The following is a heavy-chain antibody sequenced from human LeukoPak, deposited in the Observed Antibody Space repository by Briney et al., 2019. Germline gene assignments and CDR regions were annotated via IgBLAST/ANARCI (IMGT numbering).Heavy chain of an antibody. CDR3: ARGQGVGTAMVIDY. CDR1: GFTFSSFG. J-gene: IGHJ4*02. V-gene: IGHV3-33*01. D-gene: IGHD5-18*01. Sequence: GGSLRLSCAASGFTFSSFGMHWVRQAPGKGLEWVALIWYDGSNKYYADSVKGRFTISRDNSKNTLYLQMNSLRAEDTAVYYCARGQGVGTAMVIDYWGQGTLVTVSS. CDR2: IWYDGSNK.